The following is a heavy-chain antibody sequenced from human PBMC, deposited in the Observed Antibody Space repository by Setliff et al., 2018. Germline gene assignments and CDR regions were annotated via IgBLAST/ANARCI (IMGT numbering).Heavy chain of an antibody. CDR3: TRHEDRNKCTSSSCYRENDAFDV. J-gene: IGHJ3*01. Sequence: GESLKISCKASGSIFTNYWIGWVRQMPGKGLEWMGVSYPGDSDTRYSPSFQGQVTISADKSINTAYLQWSSLKASDTAIYYCTRHEDRNKCTSSSCYRENDAFDVWGQGAMVTVSS. CDR2: SYPGDSDT. CDR1: GSIFTNYW. D-gene: IGHD2-2*01. V-gene: IGHV5-51*01.